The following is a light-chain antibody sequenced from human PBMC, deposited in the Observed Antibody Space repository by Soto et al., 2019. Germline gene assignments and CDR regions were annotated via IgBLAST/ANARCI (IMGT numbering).Light chain of an antibody. CDR3: CSYAGSTTWV. V-gene: IGLV2-23*01. CDR1: SSDVGGQKL. CDR2: EGS. J-gene: IGLJ3*02. Sequence: QSALTQPASVSGSPGQSITISCTGTSSDVGGQKLVSWYQQHPGKAPKVLLYEGSERPSGVSDRFSGSKSGNTASLTISGLQAEDEADYYCCSYAGSTTWVFVGGTKVTVL.